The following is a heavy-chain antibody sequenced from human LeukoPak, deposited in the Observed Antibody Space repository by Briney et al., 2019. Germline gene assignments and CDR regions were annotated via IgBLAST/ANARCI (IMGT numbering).Heavy chain of an antibody. J-gene: IGHJ4*02. CDR2: INAKSGYT. V-gene: IGHV1-2*02. CDR1: GYTFSDYY. D-gene: IGHD3-22*01. Sequence: ASVKVSCKASGYTFSDYYIHWVRQAPGEGLEWMASINAKSGYTKYAQKFQGRVTMTRDTSISTAYMELSRLRSDDTAVYYCARSDSSWSKFWYFVYWGQGTLVTVSS. CDR3: ARSDSSWSKFWYFVY.